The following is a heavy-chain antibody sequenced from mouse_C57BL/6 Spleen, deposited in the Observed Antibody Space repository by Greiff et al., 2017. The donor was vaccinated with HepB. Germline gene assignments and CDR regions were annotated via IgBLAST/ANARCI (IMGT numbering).Heavy chain of an antibody. CDR1: GFTFSSYA. CDR3: ARDRANYYYGSADYYAMDY. J-gene: IGHJ4*01. D-gene: IGHD1-1*01. V-gene: IGHV5-4*01. CDR2: ISDGGSYT. Sequence: EVMLVESGGGLVKPGGSLKLSCAASGFTFSSYAMSWVRQTPEKRLEWVATISDGGSYTYYPDNVKGRFTISRDNAKNNLYLQMSHLKSEDTAMYYCARDRANYYYGSADYYAMDYWGQGTSVTVSS.